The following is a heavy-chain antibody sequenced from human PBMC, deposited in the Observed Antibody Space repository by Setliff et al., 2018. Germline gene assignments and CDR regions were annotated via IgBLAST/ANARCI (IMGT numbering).Heavy chain of an antibody. Sequence: GESLKISCAASGFTFSSYAMSWVRQAPGKGLEWVSAISGSGGSTYYADSVRGRFTISRDNSKNTLYLQMNSLRAEDTAVYYCAKVSSRGSSWYDPEYYFDYWGQGTLVTVSS. CDR1: GFTFSSYA. V-gene: IGHV3-23*01. J-gene: IGHJ4*02. CDR3: AKVSSRGSSWYDPEYYFDY. D-gene: IGHD6-13*01. CDR2: ISGSGGST.